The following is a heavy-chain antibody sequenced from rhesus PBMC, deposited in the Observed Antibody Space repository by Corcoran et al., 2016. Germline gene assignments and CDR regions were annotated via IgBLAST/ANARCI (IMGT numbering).Heavy chain of an antibody. Sequence: QVQLQQWGEGLVKPSETLSLTCAVYGGSISSNYWSWIRQPPGKGLEWIGRIRSGGSTNYNPSLKSRVTISLDTSKNQFSLKLSAVTAADTAVYYCARMEYCTGSGCYMGNRTGTFDYWGQGVLVTDSS. D-gene: IGHD2-21*01. CDR3: ARMEYCTGSGCYMGNRTGTFDY. CDR1: GGSISSNY. J-gene: IGHJ4*01. V-gene: IGHV4-160*01. CDR2: IRSGGST.